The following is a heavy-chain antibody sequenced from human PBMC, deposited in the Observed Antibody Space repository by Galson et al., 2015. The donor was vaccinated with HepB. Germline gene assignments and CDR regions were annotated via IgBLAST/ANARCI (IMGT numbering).Heavy chain of an antibody. Sequence: CAISGDSVSTNSVGWHWIRQSPPRGLEWLGRIYYRSKWYHEYAISVKSRITINPDTAKNQFSLQLNSVTPEDTAVYYCARGFDTGMGFWGQGTLVTVSS. J-gene: IGHJ1*01. CDR3: ARGFDTGMGF. CDR2: IYYRSKWYH. CDR1: GDSVSTNSVG. D-gene: IGHD5-18*01. V-gene: IGHV6-1*01.